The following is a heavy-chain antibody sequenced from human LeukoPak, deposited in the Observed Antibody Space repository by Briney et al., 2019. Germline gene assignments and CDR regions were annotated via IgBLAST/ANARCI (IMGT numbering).Heavy chain of an antibody. CDR2: ISSSSSYI. CDR3: ARDRGINWFDP. J-gene: IGHJ5*02. Sequence: GGSLRLSCAASGFTFSSYSVNWVRQAPGKGLEWVSSISSSSSYIYYADSVKGRFTISRDNAKNSLYLQMNSLRAEDTAVYYCARDRGINWFDPWGQGTLVTVSS. D-gene: IGHD3-10*01. V-gene: IGHV3-21*01. CDR1: GFTFSSYS.